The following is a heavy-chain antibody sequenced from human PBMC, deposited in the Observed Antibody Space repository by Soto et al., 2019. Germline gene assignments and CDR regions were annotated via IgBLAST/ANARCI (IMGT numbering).Heavy chain of an antibody. Sequence: SETLSLTCTVSGGSISSGGYYWSWIRQHPGKGLEWIGYIYYSGTTYYNPSLKSRVTISVDTSKNQFSLKLSSVSAADTALYYCARGVGSPYFFDYWGQGTLVTVSS. CDR3: ARGVGSPYFFDY. J-gene: IGHJ4*02. CDR1: GGSISSGGYY. CDR2: IYYSGTT. V-gene: IGHV4-31*03. D-gene: IGHD3-10*01.